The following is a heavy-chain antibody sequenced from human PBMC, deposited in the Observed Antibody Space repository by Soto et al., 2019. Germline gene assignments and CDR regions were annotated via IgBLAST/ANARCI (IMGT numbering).Heavy chain of an antibody. CDR1: GGSISTSSFY. J-gene: IGHJ5*02. V-gene: IGHV4-39*01. Sequence: QLQLQESGPGLVKPSETLSLTCTVSGGSISTSSFYWGWIRQPPGKGLEWIGSMYNSGSTYYNPSLKGRVTISVDTSKNQFSLKLSSVTAADTAVYYCARPRGGAVAGTWFDPWGQGTLVTVSS. CDR3: ARPRGGAVAGTWFDP. D-gene: IGHD6-19*01. CDR2: MYNSGST.